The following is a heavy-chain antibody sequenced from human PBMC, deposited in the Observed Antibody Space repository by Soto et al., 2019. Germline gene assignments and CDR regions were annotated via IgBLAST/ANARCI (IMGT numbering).Heavy chain of an antibody. CDR1: GFTFSSYG. Sequence: GGSLRLSCAASGFTFSSYGMHWVRQAPGKGLEWVAVISYDGSNKYYADSVKGRFTISRGNSKNTLYLQMNSLRAEDTAVYYCMSSPGPFDYWGQGTLVTVSS. J-gene: IGHJ4*02. CDR3: MSSPGPFDY. CDR2: ISYDGSNK. V-gene: IGHV3-30*03.